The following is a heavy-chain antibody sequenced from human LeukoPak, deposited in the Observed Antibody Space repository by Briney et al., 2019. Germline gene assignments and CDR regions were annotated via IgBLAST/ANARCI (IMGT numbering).Heavy chain of an antibody. CDR1: GFTLSNYA. CDR3: AKRGTELELAD. J-gene: IGHJ4*02. D-gene: IGHD1-7*01. CDR2: ISGSGGST. V-gene: IGHV3-23*01. Sequence: PGGSLRLSCAASGFTLSNYAMSWVRQAPGKGLEWVSGISGSGGSTYYAVSMNGRFTISRDNFKNTLYLQMNSLRAEDTAVYYCAKRGTELELADWGPGTLVTVSS.